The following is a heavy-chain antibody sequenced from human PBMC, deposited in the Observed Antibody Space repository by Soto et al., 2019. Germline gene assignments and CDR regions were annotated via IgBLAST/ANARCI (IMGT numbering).Heavy chain of an antibody. V-gene: IGHV4-31*03. D-gene: IGHD4-4*01. CDR3: ARQYDNSIPNWFDP. CDR2: IYYSGST. CDR1: GGSISSGGYY. J-gene: IGHJ5*02. Sequence: QVQLQESGPGLVKPSQTLSLTCTVSGGSISSGGYYWSWIRQHPGKGLEWIGYIYYSGSTSYNPSLKSSITMSADTSKNQFSLRLTSVTAADTAVYYCARQYDNSIPNWFDPWGQGTLVTVSS.